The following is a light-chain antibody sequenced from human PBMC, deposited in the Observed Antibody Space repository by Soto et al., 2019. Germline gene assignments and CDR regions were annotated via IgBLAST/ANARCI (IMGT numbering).Light chain of an antibody. J-gene: IGLJ2*01. Sequence: QSVLTQPPSASGSPGQSVTISCTGASSEVGGYNFVSWYQHHPGKAPRLMIYDVTQRPSGVPDRFSGSKSGNTASLTVSGLQVDDEADDDCSKYAGSSIPVAFGGGTKLTVL. V-gene: IGLV2-8*01. CDR1: SSEVGGYNF. CDR2: DVT. CDR3: SKYAGSSIPVA.